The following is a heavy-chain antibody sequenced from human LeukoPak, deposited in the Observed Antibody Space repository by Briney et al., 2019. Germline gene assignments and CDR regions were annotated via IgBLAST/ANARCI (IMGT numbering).Heavy chain of an antibody. D-gene: IGHD2-2*02. CDR3: ARLGAAIGKGYFQH. V-gene: IGHV4-34*01. CDR2: INHSGST. Sequence: SETLSLTCAVYGGSFSGYYWSWIRQPPGKGLEWIGEINHSGSTNYNPSLKSRVTISVDTSKNQFSLKLSSVTAADTAVYYCARLGAAIGKGYFQHWGQGTLVTVSS. J-gene: IGHJ1*01. CDR1: GGSFSGYY.